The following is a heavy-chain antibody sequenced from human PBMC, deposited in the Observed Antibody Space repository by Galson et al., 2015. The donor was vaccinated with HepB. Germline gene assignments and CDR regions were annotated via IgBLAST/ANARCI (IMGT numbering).Heavy chain of an antibody. J-gene: IGHJ3*02. CDR3: AKTEVGIVRDAFDI. Sequence: SLRLSCAASGFTFSSYAMSWVRQIRGGGLEWVSTLSHDREVIEYEDSVKGRFTTSRDNSKSTVFLQTNSLRVEDTAVYYCAKTEVGIVRDAFDIWGQGTTVTVSS. V-gene: IGHV3-23*01. D-gene: IGHD1-26*01. CDR1: GFTFSSYA. CDR2: LSHDREVI.